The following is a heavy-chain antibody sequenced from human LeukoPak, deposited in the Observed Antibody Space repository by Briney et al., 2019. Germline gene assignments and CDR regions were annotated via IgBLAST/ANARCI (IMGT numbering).Heavy chain of an antibody. CDR1: GYTFTSYG. J-gene: IGHJ4*02. CDR2: ISAYNGNT. V-gene: IGHV1-18*01. D-gene: IGHD3-10*01. CDR3: ARDTWYQLLHYYYGSGSYHLDY. Sequence: ASVKVSCKASGYTFTSYGISWVRQAPGQGLEWMGWISAYNGNTDYAQKLQGGVTMTTDTSPRTAYMELRRLGSEDTAVYSCARDTWYQLLHYYYGSGSYHLDYWGQGTLVTVSS.